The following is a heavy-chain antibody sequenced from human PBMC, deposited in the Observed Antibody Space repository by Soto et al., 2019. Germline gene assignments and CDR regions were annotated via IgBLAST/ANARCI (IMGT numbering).Heavy chain of an antibody. J-gene: IGHJ4*02. CDR3: AKGRKLRFLEWLSYSDY. CDR2: ISGSGGST. V-gene: IGHV3-23*01. CDR1: GFTFSSYA. Sequence: GGSLRLSCAASGFTFSSYAMSWVRQAPGKGLEWVSAISGSGGSTYYADSVKGRFTISRDNSKNTLYLQMNSLRAEDTAVYYCAKGRKLRFLEWLSYSDYWGQGTLVTVLL. D-gene: IGHD3-3*01.